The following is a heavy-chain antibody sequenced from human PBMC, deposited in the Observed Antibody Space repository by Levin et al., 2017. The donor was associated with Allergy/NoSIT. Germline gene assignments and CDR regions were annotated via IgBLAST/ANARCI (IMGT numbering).Heavy chain of an antibody. CDR1: GASVSSYY. J-gene: IGHJ4*02. CDR3: ARDREVAQSGGYWEVFDY. CDR2: ISTSENT. Sequence: SETLSLTCTVSGASVSSYYWSWIRQAAGEGLEWIGRISTSENTNYNPSLKRRVTMSVDTSKNQFSLRLTSVTAADTAVYFCARDREVAQSGGYWEVFDYWGQGTLVTVSS. D-gene: IGHD2-21*01. V-gene: IGHV4-4*07.